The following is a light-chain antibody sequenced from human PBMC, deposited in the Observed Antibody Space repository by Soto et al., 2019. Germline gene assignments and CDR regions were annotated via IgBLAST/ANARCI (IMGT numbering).Light chain of an antibody. CDR3: MQGTHWPPIT. Sequence: DVVVTQSPLSLPVTLGQAASISCRSSLSLVFSDGNTYLSWFQQRPGQSPRRLIYKVSKRDSGVPDRFSGSGSGTECTLKISRVEAEDVGVYYCMQGTHWPPITFGQGTRLEIK. J-gene: IGKJ5*01. CDR2: KVS. CDR1: LSLVFSDGNTY. V-gene: IGKV2-30*01.